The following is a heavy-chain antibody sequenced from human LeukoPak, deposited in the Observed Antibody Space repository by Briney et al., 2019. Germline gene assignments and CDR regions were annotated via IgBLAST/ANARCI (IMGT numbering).Heavy chain of an antibody. Sequence: PSETLSPTCAVFGGSFSGYNWNWLRQSPRTGLEWIGEINDSGSTKYNPSLRGRVTISLDTSKNQFSLKLTSVTAADTAVYYCARGVYTEMTTIMGHFDCWGRGTLVTVSS. CDR3: ARGVYTEMTTIMGHFDC. CDR2: INDSGST. CDR1: GGSFSGYN. D-gene: IGHD5-24*01. J-gene: IGHJ4*02. V-gene: IGHV4-34*01.